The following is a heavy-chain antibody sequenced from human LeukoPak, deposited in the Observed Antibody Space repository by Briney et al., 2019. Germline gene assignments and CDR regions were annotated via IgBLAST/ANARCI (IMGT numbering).Heavy chain of an antibody. J-gene: IGHJ6*03. CDR2: ISAYNGNT. CDR3: ASSGWAYCGGDCYGSNYYYYYMDV. Sequence: ASVKVSCKASGYTFTSYGISWVRQAAGQGLEWMGWISAYNGNTNYAQKLQGRVTMTTDTSTSTAYMELRSLRSDDTAVYYCASSGWAYCGGDCYGSNYYYYYMDVWGKGTTVTVSS. V-gene: IGHV1-18*01. CDR1: GYTFTSYG. D-gene: IGHD2-21*01.